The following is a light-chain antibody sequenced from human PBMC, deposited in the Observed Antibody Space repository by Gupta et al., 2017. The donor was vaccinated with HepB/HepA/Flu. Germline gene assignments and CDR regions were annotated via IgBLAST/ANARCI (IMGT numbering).Light chain of an antibody. Sequence: QSALTQPAPVSGSPGQSITISCPGTSGDIGSYKWVSWYQQHPGKSPQLITYDVSSRPSGISSRFSASKSGNTASLTISGLHTEDEADYFCSSYTMRSTYVFGTGTRVTVL. CDR2: DVS. V-gene: IGLV2-14*03. J-gene: IGLJ1*01. CDR1: SGDIGSYKW. CDR3: SSYTMRSTYV.